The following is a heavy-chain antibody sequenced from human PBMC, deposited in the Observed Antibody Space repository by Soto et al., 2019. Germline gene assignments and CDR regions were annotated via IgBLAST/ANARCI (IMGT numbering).Heavy chain of an antibody. J-gene: IGHJ4*02. CDR3: VKRLKESGYSGYDNGFDY. D-gene: IGHD5-12*01. V-gene: IGHV3-64D*08. Sequence: PGGSLRLSCSASGSTFSSYAMHWVRQAPGKGLEYVSAISSNGGSTYYADYVKGRFSISRDNSKNTLDLQMSSLRAEDTAVYYCVKRLKESGYSGYDNGFDYWGQGTLVTVSS. CDR2: ISSNGGST. CDR1: GSTFSSYA.